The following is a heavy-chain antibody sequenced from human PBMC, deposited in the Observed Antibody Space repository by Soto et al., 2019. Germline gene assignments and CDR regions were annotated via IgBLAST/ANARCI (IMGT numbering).Heavy chain of an antibody. CDR3: ARESSGGSYPYGMDV. D-gene: IGHD2-15*01. J-gene: IGHJ6*02. CDR1: GYTFTSYY. Sequence: QVQLVQSGAEVKKPGASVKVSCKASGYTFTSYYMHWVRQAPGQGLEWMGIINPSGGSTSYAQKLQGRVTMTRDTSTSTVYMELSSVRSEDTAVYYCARESSGGSYPYGMDVWGQGTTVTVSS. CDR2: INPSGGST. V-gene: IGHV1-46*01.